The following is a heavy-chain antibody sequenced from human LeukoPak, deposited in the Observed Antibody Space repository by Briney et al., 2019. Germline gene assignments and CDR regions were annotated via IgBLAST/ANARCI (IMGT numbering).Heavy chain of an antibody. J-gene: IGHJ4*02. CDR1: GGTFSSYA. Sequence: ASVKVSCKASGGTFSSYAISWVRQAPGRGLEWMGGIIPIFGTANYAQKFQGRVTITADESTSTAYMELSSLRSEDTAVYYCARYTIVGATYYFDYWGQGTLVTVSS. V-gene: IGHV1-69*01. CDR2: IIPIFGTA. D-gene: IGHD1-26*01. CDR3: ARYTIVGATYYFDY.